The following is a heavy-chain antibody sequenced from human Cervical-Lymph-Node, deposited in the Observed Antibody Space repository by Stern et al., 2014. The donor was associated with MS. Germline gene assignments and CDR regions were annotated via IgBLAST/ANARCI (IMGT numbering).Heavy chain of an antibody. CDR1: GYTFPNFG. CDR3: ATDRGNYGIFDY. J-gene: IGHJ4*02. V-gene: IGHV1-18*01. CDR2: INGHSGVT. Sequence: QVQLVQSGTEVKKPGASVKVSCKTSGYTFPNFGISWVRQVPGQGLEWLGWINGHSGVTNNAQKFQARITLTTDTATSTAYMEVRSLTYDDTAVYYCATDRGNYGIFDYWGQGTQLTVSS. D-gene: IGHD3-22*01.